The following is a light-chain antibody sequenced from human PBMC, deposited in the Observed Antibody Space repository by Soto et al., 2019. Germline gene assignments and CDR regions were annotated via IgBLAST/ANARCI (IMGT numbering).Light chain of an antibody. J-gene: IGKJ1*01. CDR3: QQYGSTPWT. Sequence: EIVLTQSPGTLSLSPGERATLSCRASQSVSGRYLAWYQQKPGQAPRPLIYGASSRASGIPDSFSGSGSGTDFTLTISRLEPEDFAVYYCQQYGSTPWTFGQGTKVEIK. CDR2: GAS. V-gene: IGKV3-20*01. CDR1: QSVSGRY.